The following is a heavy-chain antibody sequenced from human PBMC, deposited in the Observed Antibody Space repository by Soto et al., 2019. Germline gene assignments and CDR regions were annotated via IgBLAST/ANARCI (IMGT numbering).Heavy chain of an antibody. J-gene: IGHJ3*02. CDR2: IYYSGST. D-gene: IGHD3-16*02. Sequence: SETLSLTCTVSGGSISSGDYYWSWIRQPPGKGLEWIGYIYYSGSTYYNPSLKSRVTISVDTSKNQFSLKLSSVTAADTAVYYCAQFPKGAFGGVIAYAFDIWGQGTMVTVSS. CDR1: GGSISSGDYY. CDR3: AQFPKGAFGGVIAYAFDI. V-gene: IGHV4-30-4*01.